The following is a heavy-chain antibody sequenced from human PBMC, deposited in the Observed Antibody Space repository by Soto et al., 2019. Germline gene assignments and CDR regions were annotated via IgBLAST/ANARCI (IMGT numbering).Heavy chain of an antibody. J-gene: IGHJ4*02. Sequence: ESGGGLVQPGGSLRLSCAASGFTVSSNYMSWVRQAQGKVLEWVSVIYSGGSTYYAESGKGRFTISRHNSKDTLYLQRNCLRAEDTAVSYCAREGAGTDSGGQGTLVTVSS. CDR2: IYSGGST. CDR3: AREGAGTDS. V-gene: IGHV3-53*04. D-gene: IGHD6-19*01. CDR1: GFTVSSNY.